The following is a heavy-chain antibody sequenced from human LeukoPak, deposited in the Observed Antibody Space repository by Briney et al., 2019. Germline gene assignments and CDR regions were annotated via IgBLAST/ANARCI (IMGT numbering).Heavy chain of an antibody. J-gene: IGHJ4*02. CDR1: GFTFSSYA. Sequence: GGSLRLSCAASGFTFSSYAMSWVRQAPGKGLEWVANMKEDGGEINYVDSVKGRFTISRDNAKNSLFLQMNSLRVEDTAVYYCARDRGYSTFDYWGQGTLVTVSS. D-gene: IGHD4-23*01. CDR2: MKEDGGEI. CDR3: ARDRGYSTFDY. V-gene: IGHV3-7*03.